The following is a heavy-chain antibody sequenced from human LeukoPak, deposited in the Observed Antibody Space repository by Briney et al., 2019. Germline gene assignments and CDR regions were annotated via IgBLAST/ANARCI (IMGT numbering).Heavy chain of an antibody. J-gene: IGHJ3*02. V-gene: IGHV3-48*01. Sequence: QSGGSLRLSCAASEFTFSSYSMNWVRQAPGKGLEWVSYITNSGNSKSYADSVKGRFTISRDNTKNSLYLQMNGLRAEDTAVYYCASPLYYDSSDAFDIWGQGTMVTVSS. D-gene: IGHD3-22*01. CDR3: ASPLYYDSSDAFDI. CDR1: EFTFSSYS. CDR2: ITNSGNSK.